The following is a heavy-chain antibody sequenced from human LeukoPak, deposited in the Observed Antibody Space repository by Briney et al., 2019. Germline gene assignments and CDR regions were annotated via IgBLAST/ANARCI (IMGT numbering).Heavy chain of an antibody. V-gene: IGHV4-39*01. CDR1: GGSISSGSFY. Sequence: PSETLSLTCTVSGGSISSGSFYWGWIRQPPGKGLEWIGSIFYSGSTYYNSSLKSRVTISVDTSKNQFSLKVSSVTAADTAVYYCARGDWLHNGGSGPDFWGQGTLVTVSS. J-gene: IGHJ4*02. CDR3: ARGDWLHNGGSGPDF. CDR2: IFYSGST. D-gene: IGHD4-23*01.